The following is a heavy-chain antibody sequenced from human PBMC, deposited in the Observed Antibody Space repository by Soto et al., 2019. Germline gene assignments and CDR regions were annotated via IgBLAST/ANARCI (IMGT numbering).Heavy chain of an antibody. V-gene: IGHV1-69*02. J-gene: IGHJ4*02. CDR2: IIPFLGIV. CDR1: VGTFSSCT. CDR3: AVHYYNSKGYFAN. D-gene: IGHD3-22*01. Sequence: QVQLVQSGAEVKKPGSSVKVSCKASVGTFSSCTISWVRQAPGQGLAWMGRIIPFLGIVNYAQKFQGRVTITAYKTPSPAHMELSSMGTESTCVYYRAVHYYNSKGYFANWGQGTLVIV.